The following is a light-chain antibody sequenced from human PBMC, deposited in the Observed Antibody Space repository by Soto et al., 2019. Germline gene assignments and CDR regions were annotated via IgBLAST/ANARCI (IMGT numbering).Light chain of an antibody. V-gene: IGKV1-39*01. Sequence: DIKITQSPSSLSASLGDGGTLTCRASQSIRGYLNWYQLIKGKAPKILIYAASSLQSGVPSRFSGIGSGTDCTLTISSLQPEDVQTDSCQQNYSNPLTFGGGTQVDI. CDR2: AAS. J-gene: IGKJ4*01. CDR3: QQNYSNPLT. CDR1: QSIRGY.